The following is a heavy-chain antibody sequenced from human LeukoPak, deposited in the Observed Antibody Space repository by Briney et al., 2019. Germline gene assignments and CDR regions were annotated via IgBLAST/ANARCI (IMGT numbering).Heavy chain of an antibody. Sequence: ASVKVSCKASGYTFTGYYMHWVRQAPGQGLEWMGWINPNSGGTNYAQKFQGRVTMTRDTSISTACMELSRLRSDDTGVYYCARGGWELQPVIDYWGQGTLVTVSS. CDR1: GYTFTGYY. D-gene: IGHD1-26*01. CDR3: ARGGWELQPVIDY. V-gene: IGHV1-2*02. J-gene: IGHJ4*02. CDR2: INPNSGGT.